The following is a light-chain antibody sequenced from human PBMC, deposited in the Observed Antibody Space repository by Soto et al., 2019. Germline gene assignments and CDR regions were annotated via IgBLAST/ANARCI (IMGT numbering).Light chain of an antibody. J-gene: IGKJ1*01. Sequence: DIQMTQSPSSLSASVGDRVTITCRASQTISSSLNWYQQKPGKAPKLLIYAASSLQSEVPSRFSGSGSGTDFTLTISSLQPEDFAAYYCQQSYSTPRTFGQGTKVEIK. CDR2: AAS. CDR3: QQSYSTPRT. CDR1: QTISSS. V-gene: IGKV1-39*01.